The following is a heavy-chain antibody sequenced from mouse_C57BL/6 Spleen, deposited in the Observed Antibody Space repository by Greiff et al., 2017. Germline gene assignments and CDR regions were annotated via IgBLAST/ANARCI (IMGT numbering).Heavy chain of an antibody. V-gene: IGHV1-69*01. J-gene: IGHJ3*01. Sequence: QVQLQQPGAELVMPGASVKLSCKASGYTFTSYWMHWVKQRPGQGLEWIGEIDPSDSYTNYNQKFKGKSTLTVDKSSSTAYMQLSSLTAVDSAVYYCARGGFAYWGQGTLVTVSA. CDR3: ARGGFAY. CDR2: IDPSDSYT. CDR1: GYTFTSYW.